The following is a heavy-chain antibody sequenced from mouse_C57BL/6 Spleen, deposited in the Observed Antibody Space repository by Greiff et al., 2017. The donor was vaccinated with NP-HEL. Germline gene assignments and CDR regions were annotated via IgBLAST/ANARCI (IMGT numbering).Heavy chain of an antibody. CDR1: GFSFNTYA. Sequence: EVNVVESGGGLVQPKGSLKLSCAASGFSFNTYAMNWVRQAPGKGLEWVARIRSKSNNYATYYADSVKDRFTISRDDSESMLYLQMNNLKTEDTAMYYCVRHASLLRYAMDYWGQGTSVTVSS. V-gene: IGHV10-1*01. D-gene: IGHD1-1*01. J-gene: IGHJ4*01. CDR3: VRHASLLRYAMDY. CDR2: IRSKSNNYAT.